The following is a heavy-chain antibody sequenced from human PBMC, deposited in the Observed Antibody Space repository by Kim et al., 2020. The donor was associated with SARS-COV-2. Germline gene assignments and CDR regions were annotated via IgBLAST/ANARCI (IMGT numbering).Heavy chain of an antibody. D-gene: IGHD1-26*01. Sequence: YAQKFQGRVTITADESTSTAYMELSSLRSEDTAVYYCARGVGATIWHFDYWGQGTLVTVSS. CDR3: ARGVGATIWHFDY. J-gene: IGHJ4*02. V-gene: IGHV1-69*01.